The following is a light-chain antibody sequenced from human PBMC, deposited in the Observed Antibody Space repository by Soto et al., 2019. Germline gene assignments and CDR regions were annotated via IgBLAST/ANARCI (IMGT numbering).Light chain of an antibody. J-gene: IGLJ2*01. CDR2: TND. CDR1: SSNIGTNT. Sequence: QLVLTQAPSASGTPGQRVTISCSGRSSNIGTNTVNWYQQLPGRAPTLLIYTNDQRPSGVPDRFSGSKSGTSASLAISGLQSEDEADYYCAAWDGSLNVVLFGGGTKLTVL. V-gene: IGLV1-44*01. CDR3: AAWDGSLNVVL.